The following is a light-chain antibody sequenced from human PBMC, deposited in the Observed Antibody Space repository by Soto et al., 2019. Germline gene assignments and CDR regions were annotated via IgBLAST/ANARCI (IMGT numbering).Light chain of an antibody. CDR1: SSDVGAYNS. J-gene: IGLJ1*01. Sequence: QSVLTQPPSASGSPGQSVTISCTGTSSDVGAYNSVSWYQQHPGKAPKLMIYEVSKRPSGVPDRFSGSKSGNTASLTVSGLQAEDEADYYCSSYAGSKYGFGTGTKVTVL. CDR3: SSYAGSKYG. V-gene: IGLV2-8*01. CDR2: EVS.